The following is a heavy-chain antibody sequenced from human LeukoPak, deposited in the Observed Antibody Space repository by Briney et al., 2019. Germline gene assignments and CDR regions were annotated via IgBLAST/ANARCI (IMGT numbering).Heavy chain of an antibody. J-gene: IGHJ4*02. CDR1: GYTFTSYA. D-gene: IGHD2-2*01. Sequence: GASVKVSCKASGYTFTSYAMNWVRQVPGQRLEWMGWINTNTGSPTYAQAFTGRFVFSLDTSVSTAYLQISSLKTEDTAVYYCACYDCGDYWGQGTLVTVSS. CDR3: ACYDCGDY. CDR2: INTNTGSP. V-gene: IGHV7-4-1*02.